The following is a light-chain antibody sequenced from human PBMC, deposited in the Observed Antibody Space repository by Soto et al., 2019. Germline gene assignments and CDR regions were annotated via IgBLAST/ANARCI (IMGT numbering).Light chain of an antibody. V-gene: IGKV1-12*02. CDR3: QQADSFPFT. Sequence: DIQMIQSPSSVSASVGDRVTITCRASQRISTWLAWYQQKPGKGPKLLIYDASILQSGVPSRFSCSGSGTDFTLIISSLQPEDFATYYCQQADSFPFTFGPGTKVDI. J-gene: IGKJ3*01. CDR1: QRISTW. CDR2: DAS.